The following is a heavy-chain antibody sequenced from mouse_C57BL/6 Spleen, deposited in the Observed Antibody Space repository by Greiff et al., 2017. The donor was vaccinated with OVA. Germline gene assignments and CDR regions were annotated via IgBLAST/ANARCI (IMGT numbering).Heavy chain of an antibody. J-gene: IGHJ4*01. CDR3: ARERGSYAMDY. CDR1: GYTFTSYW. CDR2: IHPNSGST. Sequence: VQLQQPGAELVKPGASVKLSCKASGYTFTSYWMHWVKQRPGQGLEWIGMIHPNSGSTNYNEKFKSKATLTVDKSSSTAYMQLSSLTSEDSAVYYCARERGSYAMDYWGQGTSVTVSS. V-gene: IGHV1-64*01.